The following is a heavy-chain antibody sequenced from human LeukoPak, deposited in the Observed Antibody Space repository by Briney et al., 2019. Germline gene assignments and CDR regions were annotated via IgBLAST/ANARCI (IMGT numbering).Heavy chain of an antibody. CDR1: GFTFSSYS. V-gene: IGHV3-21*01. Sequence: GGSLRLSCAASGFTFSSYSMNWVRHAPGKGLEWVSSISSSSSYIYYADSVKGRFTISRDNAKNSLYLQMNSLRAEDTAVYYCARDGGYCSGGSCYNLDYWGQGTLVTVSS. CDR2: ISSSSSYI. J-gene: IGHJ4*02. D-gene: IGHD2-15*01. CDR3: ARDGGYCSGGSCYNLDY.